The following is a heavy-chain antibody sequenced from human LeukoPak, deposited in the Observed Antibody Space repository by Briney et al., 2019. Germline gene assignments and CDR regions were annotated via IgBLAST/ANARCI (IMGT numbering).Heavy chain of an antibody. Sequence: GSLRLSCAASGFTFSDYYMSWIRQAPGKGLEWVGSIYYSGSTYYNPSLKSRVTISVDTSKNQFSLKLSSVTAADTAMYYCARHYGPWGQGTLVTVSS. D-gene: IGHD3-16*01. CDR1: GFTFSDYY. CDR2: IYYSGST. CDR3: ARHYGP. V-gene: IGHV4-39*01. J-gene: IGHJ5*02.